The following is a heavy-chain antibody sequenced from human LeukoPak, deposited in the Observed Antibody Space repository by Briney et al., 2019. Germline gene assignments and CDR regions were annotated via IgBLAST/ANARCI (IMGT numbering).Heavy chain of an antibody. D-gene: IGHD4-11*01. V-gene: IGHV4-34*01. CDR2: INHSGST. J-gene: IGHJ4*02. Sequence: PSETLSLTCAVYGGSFSGYYWSWIRQPPGKGLEWIGEINHSGSTNYNPSLKSRVTISVDTSKNQISLKLSSVTAADTAVYYCARGYSNWDYWGQGTLVTASS. CDR1: GGSFSGYY. CDR3: ARGYSNWDY.